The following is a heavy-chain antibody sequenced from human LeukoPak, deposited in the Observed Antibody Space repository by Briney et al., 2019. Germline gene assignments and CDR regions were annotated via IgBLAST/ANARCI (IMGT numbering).Heavy chain of an antibody. Sequence: GSSVKVSRKASGGTFSSYAISWVRQAPGQGLEWMGGIIPIFGTANYAQKFQGRVTITTDESTSTAYMELSSLRSEDTAAYYCARSGYYYGSGSYYNSRFDPWGQGTLVTVSS. CDR2: IIPIFGTA. D-gene: IGHD3-10*01. CDR1: GGTFSSYA. V-gene: IGHV1-69*05. CDR3: ARSGYYYGSGSYYNSRFDP. J-gene: IGHJ5*02.